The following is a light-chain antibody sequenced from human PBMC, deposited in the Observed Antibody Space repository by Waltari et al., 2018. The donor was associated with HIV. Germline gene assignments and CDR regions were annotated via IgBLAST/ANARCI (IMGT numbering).Light chain of an antibody. CDR3: QQSNSYSYT. Sequence: DIQMTQSPSTLSACVGDRVTITCRASQSISYWLDWYQQKPGRAPKLLIHKASSLESGVPSRFSGSGSGTEFTLTISSLQPDDFATYYCQQSNSYSYTFGQGTKLEIK. J-gene: IGKJ2*01. CDR1: QSISYW. CDR2: KAS. V-gene: IGKV1-5*03.